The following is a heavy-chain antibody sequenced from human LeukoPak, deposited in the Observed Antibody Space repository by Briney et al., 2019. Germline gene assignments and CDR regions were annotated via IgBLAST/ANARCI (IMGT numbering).Heavy chain of an antibody. J-gene: IGHJ4*02. D-gene: IGHD6-19*01. V-gene: IGHV1-18*01. Sequence: ASVKVSCKASGYIFTNYGITWVRQAHGQGLAWMGWISGYNGITIYAQKFQGRVTMTTDTSTNTAYMYLGSVRSDGTAVYYCGRDTVRTTVGGGAEYWGQGTLVTV. CDR3: GRDTVRTTVGGGAEY. CDR1: GYIFTNYG. CDR2: ISGYNGIT.